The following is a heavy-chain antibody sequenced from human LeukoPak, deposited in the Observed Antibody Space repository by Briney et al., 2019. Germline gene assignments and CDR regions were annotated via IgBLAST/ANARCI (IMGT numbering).Heavy chain of an antibody. D-gene: IGHD6-13*01. CDR1: GGTFSSYT. V-gene: IGHV1-69*02. CDR2: IIPILGIA. CDR3: ASDRGWIAAAGTFFDY. J-gene: IGHJ4*02. Sequence: GASVKVSCKASGGTFSSYTISWVRQAPGQGLEWMGRIIPILGIANYAQKFQGRVTITADKSTSTPYMELSSMRSEDTAVSYCASDRGWIAAAGTFFDYWGQGTLVTVSS.